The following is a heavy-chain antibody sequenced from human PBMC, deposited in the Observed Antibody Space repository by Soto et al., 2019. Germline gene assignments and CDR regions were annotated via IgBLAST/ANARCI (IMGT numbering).Heavy chain of an antibody. CDR2: ISSTTNYI. CDR3: ARESEDLTSNFDY. CDR1: GFTFTRYS. Sequence: GSLRLSSAASGFTFTRYSMNWVRQAPGKGLEWVSSISSTTNYIYYGDSMKGRFTISRDNAKNSLYLEMNSLRAEDTAVYYRARESEDLTSNFDYWGQGTLVTVSS. V-gene: IGHV3-21*06. J-gene: IGHJ4*02.